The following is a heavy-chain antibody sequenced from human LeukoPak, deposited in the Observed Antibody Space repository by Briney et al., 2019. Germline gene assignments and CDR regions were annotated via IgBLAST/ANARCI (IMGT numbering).Heavy chain of an antibody. J-gene: IGHJ3*02. D-gene: IGHD2-2*02. CDR1: GFTFSSYA. CDR2: ISYDGSNK. Sequence: GGSLRLSCAASGFTFSSYAMHWVRQAPGKGLEWVAVISYDGSNKYYADSVKGRFTISRDNSKNTLYLQMNSLRAEDTAVYYCARCYCSSTSCYRGAFDIWGQGTMVTVSS. CDR3: ARCYCSSTSCYRGAFDI. V-gene: IGHV3-30*01.